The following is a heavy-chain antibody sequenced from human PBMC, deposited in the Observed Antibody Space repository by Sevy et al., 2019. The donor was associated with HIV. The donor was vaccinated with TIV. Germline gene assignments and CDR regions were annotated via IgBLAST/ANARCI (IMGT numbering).Heavy chain of an antibody. CDR1: GFTFSTYA. CDR3: AKELPGYQYDSSGNLDT. J-gene: IGHJ5*02. V-gene: IGHV3-23*01. Sequence: GGSLRLSCAASGFTFSTYAMSWVRQAPGKGLEWVSGISGSGISIYYAGSVKGRFTISRDNSKNTLILQMNSLRAEDTAISYCAKELPGYQYDSSGNLDTWGQGRLVTVSS. CDR2: ISGSGISI. D-gene: IGHD6-19*01.